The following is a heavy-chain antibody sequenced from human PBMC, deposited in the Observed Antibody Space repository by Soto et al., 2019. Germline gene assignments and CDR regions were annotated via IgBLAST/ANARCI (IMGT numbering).Heavy chain of an antibody. CDR1: GYTFTSYY. D-gene: IGHD6-6*01. CDR2: INPSGGST. Sequence: ASVKVSCKASGYTFTSYYIHWVRQAPGQGLEWMGIINPSGGSTSYAQKFQGRATTTRDTSTRTVYMELRSLRSEDTAVYYCAGGGGYRSSSNYYYGMDVWGQGTTVTVSS. V-gene: IGHV1-46*01. J-gene: IGHJ6*02. CDR3: AGGGGYRSSSNYYYGMDV.